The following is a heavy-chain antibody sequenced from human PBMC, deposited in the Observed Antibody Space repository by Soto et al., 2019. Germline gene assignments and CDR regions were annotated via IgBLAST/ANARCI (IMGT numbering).Heavy chain of an antibody. J-gene: IGHJ4*02. D-gene: IGHD1-7*01. CDR3: AKEGQLELVFDY. CDR2: ISYDGSNK. CDR1: GFTFSSYG. V-gene: IGHV3-30*18. Sequence: QVQLVESGGGVVQPGRSLRLSCAASGFTFSSYGMHWDRQAPGKGLEWVAVISYDGSNKYYADSVKGRFTISRDNSKNTLYLQMNSLRAEDTAVYYCAKEGQLELVFDYWGQGTLVTVSS.